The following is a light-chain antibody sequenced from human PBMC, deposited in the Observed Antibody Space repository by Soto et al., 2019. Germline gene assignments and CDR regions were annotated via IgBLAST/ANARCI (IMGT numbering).Light chain of an antibody. CDR2: GAS. V-gene: IGKV3-20*01. Sequence: EIVLTRSPGTLSLSPGERATLSCRASQSVSSNYLAWDQQKLGQAPRLLIQGASSRATGIPDRFSGSGSGTDFALTISSLEPGDFAVYYCQQYGGSPLVTFGGGTKVQIK. CDR3: QQYGGSPLVT. CDR1: QSVSSNY. J-gene: IGKJ4*01.